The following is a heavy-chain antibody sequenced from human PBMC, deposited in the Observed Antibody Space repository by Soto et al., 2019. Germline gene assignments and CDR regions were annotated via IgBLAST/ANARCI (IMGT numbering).Heavy chain of an antibody. CDR1: GFTFSRYG. Sequence: QVQLVESGGGVVQPGRSLELSCAASGFTFSRYGMHWVRQAPGKGLEWVAVIFYDGSRKEYAASLKGRFTISRDNSKNMLYLQMNSLRAEDTAMYYCVREESDHDGNWFDSWGQGTLVTVSS. V-gene: IGHV3-33*01. CDR3: VREESDHDGNWFDS. CDR2: IFYDGSRK. D-gene: IGHD2-21*02. J-gene: IGHJ5*01.